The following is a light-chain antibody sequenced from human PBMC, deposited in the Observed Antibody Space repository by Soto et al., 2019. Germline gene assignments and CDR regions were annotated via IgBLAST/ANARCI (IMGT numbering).Light chain of an antibody. CDR3: ISYTSGSTLL. CDR2: EVS. Sequence: QSALTQPASVSGSPGQSITISCTGSSSDVGDYNYVSWYQQHPGKAPKLMIYEVSNRPSGVSNRFSGSKSGNTASLTISGLQGEDEADYYCISYTSGSTLLFGTGTKVTVL. CDR1: SSDVGDYNY. J-gene: IGLJ1*01. V-gene: IGLV2-14*01.